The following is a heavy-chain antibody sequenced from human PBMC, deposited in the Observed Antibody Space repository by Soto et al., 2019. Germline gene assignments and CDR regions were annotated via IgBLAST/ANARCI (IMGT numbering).Heavy chain of an antibody. D-gene: IGHD6-19*01. CDR2: ISSSSSYI. V-gene: IGHV3-21*01. CDR3: ARERSQYSSGYDAFDI. CDR1: GFTFSSYS. Sequence: LRLSCAASGFTFSSYSMNWVRQAPGKGLEWVSSISSSSSYIYYADSVKGRFTISRDNAKNSLYLQMNSLRAEDTAVYYCARERSQYSSGYDAFDIWGQGTMVTVSS. J-gene: IGHJ3*02.